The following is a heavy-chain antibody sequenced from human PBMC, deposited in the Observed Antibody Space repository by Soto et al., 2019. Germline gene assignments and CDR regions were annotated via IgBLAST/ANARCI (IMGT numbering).Heavy chain of an antibody. CDR3: ARDLGEPGVTTTRARDYYFDY. Sequence: GGSLRLSCAASGFTFSSYSMNWVRQAPGKGLEWVSSISSSSSYIYYADSVKGRFTISRDNAKNSLYLQMNSLRAEDTAVYYCARDLGEPGVTTTRARDYYFDYWGQGTLVTVSS. CDR2: ISSSSSYI. J-gene: IGHJ4*02. CDR1: GFTFSSYS. V-gene: IGHV3-21*01. D-gene: IGHD4-17*01.